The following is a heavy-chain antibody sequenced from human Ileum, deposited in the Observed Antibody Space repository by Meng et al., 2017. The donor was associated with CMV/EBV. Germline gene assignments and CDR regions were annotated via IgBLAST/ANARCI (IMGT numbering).Heavy chain of an antibody. D-gene: IGHD7-27*01. CDR1: GNIFTGYY. CDR2: INPNSGVI. J-gene: IGHJ4*02. CDR3: ARENWVYDY. V-gene: IGHV1-2*02. Sequence: QVQLGQSGTELKKPGASVKVCCKASGNIFTGYYMHWGRQAPGQGLEWVGCINPNSGVIDFAQKFQGRITLTRDTSITTAYMELTRLIYDDTAVYYCARENWVYDYWGQGTLVTASS.